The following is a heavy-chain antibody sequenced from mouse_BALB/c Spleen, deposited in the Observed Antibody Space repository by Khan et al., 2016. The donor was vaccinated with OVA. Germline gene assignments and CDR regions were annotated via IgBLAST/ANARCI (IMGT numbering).Heavy chain of an antibody. Sequence: VQLQESGAELVKPGTSVKLSCKASGYNFTSYWINWVKLRPGQGLEWIGHIYPGSGSTNYNEKFKSKATLSVDTSTSTVYMQLSSLASEDSALYYGARRDYYGSSVAYWGQGTLVTVSA. J-gene: IGHJ3*01. CDR3: ARRDYYGSSVAY. V-gene: IGHV1-55*01. CDR2: IYPGSGST. CDR1: GYNFTSYW. D-gene: IGHD1-1*01.